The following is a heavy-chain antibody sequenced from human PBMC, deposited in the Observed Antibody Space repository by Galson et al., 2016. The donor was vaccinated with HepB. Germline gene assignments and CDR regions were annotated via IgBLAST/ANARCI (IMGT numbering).Heavy chain of an antibody. D-gene: IGHD6-6*01. CDR2: INPFDGNA. CDR3: AKAPDSSYSYYYGMDV. Sequence: SVKVSCKASGYTFTDYYMHWVRQAPGQGLEWMGWINPFDGNANYAQKFQGGVTMTTDRSTTTAYMEMNSLRAEDTAVYYCAKAPDSSYSYYYGMDVWGKGTTVTVSS. CDR1: GYTFTDYY. J-gene: IGHJ6*04. V-gene: IGHV1/OR15-2*02.